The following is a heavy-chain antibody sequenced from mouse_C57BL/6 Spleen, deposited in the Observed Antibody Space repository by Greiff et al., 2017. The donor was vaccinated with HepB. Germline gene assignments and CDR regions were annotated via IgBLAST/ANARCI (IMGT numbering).Heavy chain of an antibody. V-gene: IGHV3-6*01. J-gene: IGHJ3*01. D-gene: IGHD2-4*01. CDR1: GYSITSGYY. Sequence: EVHLVESGPGLVKPSQSLSLTCSVTGYSITSGYYWNWIRQFPGNKLEWMGYISYDGSNNYNPSLKNRISITRDTSKNQFFLKLNSVTTEDTATYYCARFDYTWFAYWGQGTLVTVSA. CDR3: ARFDYTWFAY. CDR2: ISYDGSN.